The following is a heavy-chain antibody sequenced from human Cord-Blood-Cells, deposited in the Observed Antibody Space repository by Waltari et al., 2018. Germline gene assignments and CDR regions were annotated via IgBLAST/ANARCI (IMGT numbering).Heavy chain of an antibody. CDR1: GGSISSGDYY. V-gene: IGHV4-30-4*01. D-gene: IGHD2-2*01. Sequence: GQLQESGPGLVKPSQTLSLTSTVSGGSISSGDYYWSWIRQPPGKGLEWIGYIYYSGSTYYNPSLKSRVTIAVDTSKNQFSLKLSSVTAADTAVYYCARGLGYCSSTSCYYNWFDPWGQGTLVTVSS. CDR2: IYYSGST. CDR3: ARGLGYCSSTSCYYNWFDP. J-gene: IGHJ5*02.